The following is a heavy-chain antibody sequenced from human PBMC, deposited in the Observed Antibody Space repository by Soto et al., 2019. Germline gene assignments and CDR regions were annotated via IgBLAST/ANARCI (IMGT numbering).Heavy chain of an antibody. J-gene: IGHJ4*02. Sequence: SQTLSLTCTVSGGSISSYYWSWIRQPPGKGLEWIGYIYYSGSTNYNPSLKSRVTISVDTSKNQFSLKLSSVTAADTAVYYCARQIFLESEFGWQLVQGGHFDYWGQGTLVTVSS. CDR2: IYYSGST. CDR1: GGSISSYY. D-gene: IGHD6-13*01. V-gene: IGHV4-59*08. CDR3: ARQIFLESEFGWQLVQGGHFDY.